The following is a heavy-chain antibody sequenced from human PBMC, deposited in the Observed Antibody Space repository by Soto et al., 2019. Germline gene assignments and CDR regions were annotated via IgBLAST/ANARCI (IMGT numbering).Heavy chain of an antibody. Sequence: ASVKVSCKVSGYTLTELSMHWVRQAPGKGLEWMGGFDPEDGETIYAQKFQGRVTMTEDTSTDTAYMELSSLRSEDTAVYYCATGPGFFYFFRRRPASYIHFWYQGTLVTGSS. CDR1: GYTLTELS. V-gene: IGHV1-24*01. D-gene: IGHD3-3*01. CDR2: FDPEDGET. CDR3: ATGPGFFYFFRRRPASYIHF. J-gene: IGHJ4*02.